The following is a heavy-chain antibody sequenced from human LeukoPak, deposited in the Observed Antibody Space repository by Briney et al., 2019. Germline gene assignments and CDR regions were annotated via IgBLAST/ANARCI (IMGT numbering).Heavy chain of an antibody. Sequence: PGGSLRLSCAASGFTFNSYGMHWVRQAPGKGLEWVAFIRYDYADSVKGRFTISRDNSKNTLYLQMNSLRAEDTAMYYCARNVYYDSGTYHSGFDYWGLGTLVTVSS. D-gene: IGHD3-10*01. CDR1: GFTFNSYG. CDR3: ARNVYYDSGTYHSGFDY. J-gene: IGHJ4*02. CDR2: IRYD. V-gene: IGHV3-30*02.